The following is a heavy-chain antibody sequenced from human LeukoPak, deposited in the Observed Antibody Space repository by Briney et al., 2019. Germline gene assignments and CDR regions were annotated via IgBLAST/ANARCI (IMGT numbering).Heavy chain of an antibody. CDR1: GGSISSYY. CDR2: IYHSGST. V-gene: IGHV4-59*01. D-gene: IGHD2-15*01. Sequence: PSETLSLTCNVSGGSISSYYWSWIRQPPGKGLEWIGYIYHSGSTNYNPSLKSRVTISVDTSKNQFSLRLSSVTAADTAVYYCARGSGRAMYFDYWGQGTLVTVSS. J-gene: IGHJ4*02. CDR3: ARGSGRAMYFDY.